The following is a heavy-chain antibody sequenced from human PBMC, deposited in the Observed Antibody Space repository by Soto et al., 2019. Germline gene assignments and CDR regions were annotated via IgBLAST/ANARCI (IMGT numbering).Heavy chain of an antibody. D-gene: IGHD3-22*01. CDR3: ARGTTMTAAVQGGAPDKYHFDS. CDR1: GGSFSGYY. V-gene: IGHV4-34*01. J-gene: IGHJ4*02. CDR2: VNHSGNT. Sequence: SETLSLTCAVYGGSFSGYYWSWIRQPPGKGLEWIGEVNHSGNTNENPSLKSRVTISVDTSKNQFSLKLRSVTAADTAVYYCARGTTMTAAVQGGAPDKYHFDSWGQGGLVTVSS.